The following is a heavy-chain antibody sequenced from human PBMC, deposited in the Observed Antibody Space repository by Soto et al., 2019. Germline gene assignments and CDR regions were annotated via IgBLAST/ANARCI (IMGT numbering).Heavy chain of an antibody. CDR2: IYYSGST. CDR1: GGSISSGGYY. Sequence: QVQLQESGPGLVKPSQTLSLTCTVSGGSISSGGYYWSWIRQHPGKGLEWIGYIYYSGSTYYNPSLKSRVTISVDTSKNQFPLKLSSVTAADTAVYYCARGRHDYGDYGGIDYWGQGTLVTVSS. D-gene: IGHD4-17*01. J-gene: IGHJ4*02. CDR3: ARGRHDYGDYGGIDY. V-gene: IGHV4-31*03.